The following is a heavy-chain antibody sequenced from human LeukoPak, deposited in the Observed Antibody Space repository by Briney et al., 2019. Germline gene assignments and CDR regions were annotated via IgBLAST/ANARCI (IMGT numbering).Heavy chain of an antibody. V-gene: IGHV3-15*07. Sequence: GGSLKLSCATSGFSFYNAWMNWVRQAPGKGLEWVGRIRSNSDGGTIDYAAPVKGRFTLSRDDSKNTLYLQMNSLQTEDTAVYYCATDFYDSTWGQGTLVTVSS. CDR3: ATDFYDST. J-gene: IGHJ5*02. CDR1: GFSFYNAW. D-gene: IGHD3-22*01. CDR2: IRSNSDGGTI.